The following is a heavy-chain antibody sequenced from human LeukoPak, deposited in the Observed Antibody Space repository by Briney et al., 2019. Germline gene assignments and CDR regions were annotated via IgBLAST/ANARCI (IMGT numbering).Heavy chain of an antibody. CDR2: ISSSSSYI. CDR1: GFTFSNAG. D-gene: IGHD5-12*01. V-gene: IGHV3-21*01. CDR3: ARDSGYEALDY. Sequence: GGSLRLSCATSGFTFSNAGMNWVRQAPGKGLEWVSSISSSSSYIYYADSVKGRFTISRDNAKNSLYLQMNSLRAEDTAVYYCARDSGYEALDYWGQGTLVTVSS. J-gene: IGHJ4*02.